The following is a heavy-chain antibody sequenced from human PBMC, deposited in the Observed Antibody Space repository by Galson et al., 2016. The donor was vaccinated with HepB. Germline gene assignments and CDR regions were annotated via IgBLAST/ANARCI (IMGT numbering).Heavy chain of an antibody. CDR3: ARDWGRVATLYFEY. Sequence: SETLSLTCDVSGYSISNGSYWAWIRQAPGKGLDWIGSIYQTGRTYYNPSLKSRVAISLDTSKNQFSLKLNSVTAADTAVYYCARDWGRVATLYFEYWGQGILVTVSS. CDR1: GYSISNGSY. V-gene: IGHV4-38-2*02. CDR2: IYQTGRT. D-gene: IGHD5-12*01. J-gene: IGHJ4*02.